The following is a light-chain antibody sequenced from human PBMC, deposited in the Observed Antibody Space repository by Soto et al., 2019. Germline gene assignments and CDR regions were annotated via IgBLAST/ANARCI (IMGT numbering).Light chain of an antibody. J-gene: IGLJ2*01. V-gene: IGLV2-8*01. CDR3: SSYSGNYIVL. Sequence: QSALTQPPSASGSPGQSVTISCTGTSSDVGGYNFVSRYQHHPGKAPKLMIYEVSKRPSGVPDRFSGSKSGNTASLTVSGLQAEDEADYYCSSYSGNYIVLLGGGTQLTVL. CDR1: SSDVGGYNF. CDR2: EVS.